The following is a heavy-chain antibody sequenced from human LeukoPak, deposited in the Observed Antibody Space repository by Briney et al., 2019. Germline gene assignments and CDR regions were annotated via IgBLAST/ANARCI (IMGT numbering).Heavy chain of an antibody. V-gene: IGHV3-33*05. Sequence: PGRSLRLSCAASGFTISDYGLNWVRQAPGKGLEWVAVISYDGSKKYYADSVKGRFTISRDNSKNTLYLQMNNLRAEDTAVYYCATNAGQWLVPYDYWGQGTLVTVSS. CDR2: ISYDGSKK. J-gene: IGHJ4*02. D-gene: IGHD6-19*01. CDR1: GFTISDYG. CDR3: ATNAGQWLVPYDY.